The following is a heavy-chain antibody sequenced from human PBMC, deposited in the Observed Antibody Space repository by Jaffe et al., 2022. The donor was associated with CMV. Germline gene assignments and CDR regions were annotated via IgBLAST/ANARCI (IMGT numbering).Heavy chain of an antibody. J-gene: IGHJ4*02. CDR1: GFTFSSYA. D-gene: IGHD3-22*01. CDR3: AKDLNYDSSGYYGEYDY. Sequence: EVQLLESGGGLVQPGGSLRLSCAASGFTFSSYAMSWVRQAPGKGLEWVSAISGSGGSTYYADSVKGRFTISRDNSKNTLYLQMNSLRAEDTAVYYCAKDLNYDSSGYYGEYDYWGQGTLVTVSS. V-gene: IGHV3-23*01. CDR2: ISGSGGST.